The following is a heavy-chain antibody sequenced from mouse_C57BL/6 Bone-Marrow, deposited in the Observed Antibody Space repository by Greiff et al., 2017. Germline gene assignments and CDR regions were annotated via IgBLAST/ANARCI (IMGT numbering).Heavy chain of an antibody. CDR2: ILPGSGST. J-gene: IGHJ3*01. Sequence: QVQLQQSGAELMKPGASVTLSCKATGYTFTGYWLEWVKQRPGHGLEWIGEILPGSGSTNYNEKFKGKATFTAETSSNPAYMQLSSLTTEYSDIYYCARKRLRLLSEDWFAYWGQGTLVTVSA. CDR1: GYTFTGYW. V-gene: IGHV1-9*01. CDR3: ARKRLRLLSEDWFAY. D-gene: IGHD2-10*01.